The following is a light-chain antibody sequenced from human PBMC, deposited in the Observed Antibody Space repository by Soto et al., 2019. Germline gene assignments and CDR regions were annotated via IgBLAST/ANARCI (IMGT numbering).Light chain of an antibody. V-gene: IGKV3-20*01. CDR2: GGA. Sequence: EKMLTQSPGTLSLSPGEGATLSCRASQSVSGDYLAWDQSKPGQAPRLLVDGGANTATGSPDRFSGGGSGTDFTLTIGSLVHEDDGVYYCRQYGNSPQITFGQGTRLEI. CDR1: QSVSGDY. CDR3: RQYGNSPQIT. J-gene: IGKJ5*01.